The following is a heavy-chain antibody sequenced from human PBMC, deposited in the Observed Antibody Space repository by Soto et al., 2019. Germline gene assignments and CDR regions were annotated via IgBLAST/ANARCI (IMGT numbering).Heavy chain of an antibody. CDR3: ARDPPNSDYIWGSPNNWFDP. CDR2: ISAYNGNT. Sequence: GASVKASCKASGDTFTSYGISWVRQAPGQGLEMRGRISAYNGNTNYAQKLQGRVTMTTDTSTSTAYMELRSLRSDDTAVYYCARDPPNSDYIWGSPNNWFDPWGQGTLVIVSS. D-gene: IGHD3-16*01. V-gene: IGHV1-18*01. CDR1: GDTFTSYG. J-gene: IGHJ5*02.